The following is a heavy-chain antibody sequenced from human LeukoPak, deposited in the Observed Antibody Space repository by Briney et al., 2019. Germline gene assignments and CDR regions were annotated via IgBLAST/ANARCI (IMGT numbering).Heavy chain of an antibody. CDR3: ARLSSSGWPGGNYGMDV. V-gene: IGHV5-51*01. D-gene: IGHD6-19*01. CDR1: GYSFTSYW. Sequence: GESLKISCKGSGYSFTSYWIGWVRQMPGKGLEWMGIIYPGDSDTRYSPSFQGQVTISADKSINTAYLQWSSLKASDTAMYYCARLSSSGWPGGNYGMDVWGQGTTVTVSS. J-gene: IGHJ6*02. CDR2: IYPGDSDT.